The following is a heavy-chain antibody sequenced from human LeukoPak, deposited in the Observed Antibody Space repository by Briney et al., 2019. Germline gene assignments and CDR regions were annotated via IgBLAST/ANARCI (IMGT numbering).Heavy chain of an antibody. CDR2: IHPNNGAT. CDR1: GYTFTGSGWY. J-gene: IGHJ4*02. CDR3: ARDGPAQMVDFDY. D-gene: IGHD3-10*01. V-gene: IGHV1-2*02. Sequence: ASVKVSCKASGYTFTGSGWYLYWLRQAPGQGLECVGWIHPNNGATLYAQKFQGRVAMTPDTSISTAYMELSRLRPDDTAMYYCARDGPAQMVDFDYWGQGTLVTVSS.